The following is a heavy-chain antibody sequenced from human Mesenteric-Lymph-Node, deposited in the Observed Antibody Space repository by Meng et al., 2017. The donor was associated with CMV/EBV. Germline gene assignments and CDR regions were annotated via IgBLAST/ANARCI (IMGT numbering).Heavy chain of an antibody. D-gene: IGHD3-22*01. J-gene: IGHJ4*02. CDR2: IYYSGST. CDR3: ARVGYDSSGYPLPDFDY. CDR1: GGFVSSNSYY. V-gene: IGHV4-39*02. Sequence: GSLRLSCTVSGGFVSSNSYYWGWNRQPPGMGLEWIGNIYYSGSTYYNPSLKSRVAISVDTSNNRFTLKLSSVSAADTAVYYCARVGYDSSGYPLPDFDYWGQGTLVTVSS.